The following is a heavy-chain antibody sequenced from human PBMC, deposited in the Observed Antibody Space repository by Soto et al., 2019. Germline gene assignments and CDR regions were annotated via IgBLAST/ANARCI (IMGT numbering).Heavy chain of an antibody. Sequence: SETLSLTCAGSGGSISSSNWCSWVRQPPGKGLEWIGEIYHSGSTNYNPSLKSRVTISVDKSKNQFSLKLSSVTAEDTAVYYCPRRLRYYQGYGMDVWGQGTTVTVSS. D-gene: IGHD3-9*01. CDR3: PRRLRYYQGYGMDV. V-gene: IGHV4-4*02. CDR1: GGSISSSNW. J-gene: IGHJ6*02. CDR2: IYHSGST.